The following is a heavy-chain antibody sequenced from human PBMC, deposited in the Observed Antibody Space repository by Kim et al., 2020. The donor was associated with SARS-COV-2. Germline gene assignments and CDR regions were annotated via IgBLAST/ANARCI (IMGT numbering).Heavy chain of an antibody. V-gene: IGHV1-2*02. D-gene: IGHD3-22*01. CDR3: ARDYDDSSGAYYFDF. Sequence: QKFQGGVTMTRDTSISTAYMELSRLRSADTAVYYCARDYDDSSGAYYFDFWGQGTLVTVSS. J-gene: IGHJ4*02.